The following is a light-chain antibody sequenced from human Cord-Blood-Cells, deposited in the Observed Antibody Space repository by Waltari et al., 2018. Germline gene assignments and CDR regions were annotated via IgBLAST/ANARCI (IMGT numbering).Light chain of an antibody. V-gene: IGKV1-27*01. Sequence: DIQMTQSPYSLSASVGDRVTITCLASQGISNYLAWYQQKPGEVPKLLIYAASTLQSGVPSRFSGRGSGTDFTLTISSLQPEDVATYYCQKYNSAPWTFGQGTKVEIK. CDR1: QGISNY. J-gene: IGKJ1*01. CDR3: QKYNSAPWT. CDR2: AAS.